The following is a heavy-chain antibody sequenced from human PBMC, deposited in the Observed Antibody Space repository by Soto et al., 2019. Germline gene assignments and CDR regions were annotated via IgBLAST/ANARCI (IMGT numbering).Heavy chain of an antibody. CDR1: GYTFTNYG. CDR3: ARGPDPTYFDY. J-gene: IGHJ4*02. CDR2: INVYNGKT. V-gene: IGHV1-18*01. Sequence: QVQLVQSGGEVAKPGASVKVSCKASGYTFTNYGINWVRQAPGLGLGWMGWINVYNGKTNYAQKFQARVTMTTDTSTNSVYMELRSLRSDDTAVYYCARGPDPTYFDYWGQGTLVIVSS.